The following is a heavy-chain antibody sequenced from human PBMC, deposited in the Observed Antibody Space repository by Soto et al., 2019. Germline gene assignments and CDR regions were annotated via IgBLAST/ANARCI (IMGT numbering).Heavy chain of an antibody. D-gene: IGHD5-12*01. V-gene: IGHV1-69*12. CDR2: IIPIFGTA. CDR3: ARSRWLQLRSYYYYGMDV. Sequence: QVQLVQSGAEVKKPGSSVKVSCKASGGTFSSYAISWVRQAPGQGLEWMGGIIPIFGTANYAQQFQGRVMITADESTSTAYMELSSLRSEDTAVYYCARSRWLQLRSYYYYGMDVWGQGTTVTVSS. CDR1: GGTFSSYA. J-gene: IGHJ6*02.